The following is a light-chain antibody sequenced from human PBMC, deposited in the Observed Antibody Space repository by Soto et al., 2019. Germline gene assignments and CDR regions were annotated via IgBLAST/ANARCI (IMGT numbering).Light chain of an antibody. CDR3: QQYNSYSRT. CDR2: RAS. J-gene: IGKJ1*01. Sequence: DIQMTQSPSALSASVGDRVTITCRASQSIGSWLAWYQQKPGKAPKLLIYRASNLKSGVPSRFSGSGSGTEFTLTISSLQPDDFATYYCQQYNSYSRTFGQGTKVEIK. CDR1: QSIGSW. V-gene: IGKV1-5*03.